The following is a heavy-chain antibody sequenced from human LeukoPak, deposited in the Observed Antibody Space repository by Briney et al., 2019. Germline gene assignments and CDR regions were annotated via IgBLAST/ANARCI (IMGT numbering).Heavy chain of an antibody. CDR2: ISSGSSAI. CDR1: GFIFTTYS. J-gene: IGHJ4*02. D-gene: IGHD4-17*01. V-gene: IGHV3-21*01. CDR3: ARGHTAVTRHFDF. Sequence: GGSLRLSCAASGFIFTTYSMTWVRQAPGKGLEWVSIISSGSSAIFSADALKGRFTISRDDAKNLLYLDMNSLRAEDTAVYYCARGHTAVTRHFDFWGQGTLVTVSS.